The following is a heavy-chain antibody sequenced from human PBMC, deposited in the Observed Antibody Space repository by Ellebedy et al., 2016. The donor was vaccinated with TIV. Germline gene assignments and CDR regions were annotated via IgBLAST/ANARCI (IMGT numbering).Heavy chain of an antibody. CDR2: INAGNGNT. J-gene: IGHJ4*02. CDR1: GYTFTSYA. CDR3: ARHPKGEQWPFDY. Sequence: AASVKVSCKASGYTFTSYAMHWVRQAPGQRLEWMGWINAGNGNTKYSQKFQGRVTITRDTSASTAYMELSSLRSEDTAVYYCARHPKGEQWPFDYWGQGTLVTVSS. D-gene: IGHD6-19*01. V-gene: IGHV1-3*01.